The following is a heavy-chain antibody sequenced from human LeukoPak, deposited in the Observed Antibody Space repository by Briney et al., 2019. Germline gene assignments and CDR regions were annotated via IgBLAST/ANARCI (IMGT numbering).Heavy chain of an antibody. CDR1: GGSISSYY. CDR3: AGQKGSWGGFDY. V-gene: IGHV4-59*01. CDR2: IYYSGST. D-gene: IGHD6-13*01. J-gene: IGHJ4*02. Sequence: SETLSLTCTVSGGSISSYYWSWIRQPPGKGLEWIGYIYYSGSTNYNPSLKSRVTISVDTSKNQFSLKLSSVTAADTAVYYCAGQKGSWGGFDYWGQGTLVAVSS.